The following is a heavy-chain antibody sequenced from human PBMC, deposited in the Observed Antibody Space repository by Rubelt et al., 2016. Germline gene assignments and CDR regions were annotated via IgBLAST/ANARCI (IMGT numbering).Heavy chain of an antibody. CDR3: ARDQGKTGTTSSQLDY. Sequence: VQLLESGGDLVQPGGSLRLSCAASGFTFSSYGMHWVRQAPGKGLEWVAGIWYDGSNKYYANSVRGRFTISRDNSKNTLYLQMNSLSAEDTAVYYCARDQGKTGTTSSQLDYWGQGTLVTVSS. V-gene: IGHV3-33*01. CDR2: IWYDGSNK. CDR1: GFTFSSYG. D-gene: IGHD1-7*01. J-gene: IGHJ4*02.